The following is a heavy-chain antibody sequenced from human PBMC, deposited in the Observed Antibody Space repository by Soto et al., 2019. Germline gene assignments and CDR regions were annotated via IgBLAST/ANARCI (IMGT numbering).Heavy chain of an antibody. CDR2: IWYDGSNK. Sequence: QVQLVESGGGVVQPGRSLRLSSAASGFTFSSYGMHWVRQAPGKGLEWVAVIWYDGSNKYYADSVKGRFTISRDNSKNTLYLQMNSLRAEATAVYYCARDRRYYDSSGYYGPSNYYYYYGMDVWGQGTTVTVSS. CDR3: ARDRRYYDSSGYYGPSNYYYYYGMDV. CDR1: GFTFSSYG. D-gene: IGHD3-22*01. V-gene: IGHV3-33*01. J-gene: IGHJ6*02.